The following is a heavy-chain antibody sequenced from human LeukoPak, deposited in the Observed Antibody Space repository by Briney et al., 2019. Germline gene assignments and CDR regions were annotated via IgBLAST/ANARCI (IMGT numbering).Heavy chain of an antibody. CDR3: ARVHFSSSPYFDY. CDR2: ISSSTTNM. CDR1: GFTFSTYS. Sequence: GGSLRLSCAASGFTFSTYSMNWVRQAPGKGLEWVSYISSSTTNMYYADSVKGRFTISRDNAKNSLYLQMNSLRAEDTAVYYCARVHFSSSPYFDYWGQGTLVTVSS. V-gene: IGHV3-48*01. D-gene: IGHD6-6*01. J-gene: IGHJ4*02.